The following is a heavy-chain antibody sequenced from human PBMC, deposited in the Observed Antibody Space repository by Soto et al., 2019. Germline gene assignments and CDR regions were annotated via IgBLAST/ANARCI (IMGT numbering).Heavy chain of an antibody. D-gene: IGHD3-10*01. Sequence: QVQLQESGPGLVKPSETLSLTCTVSGGSISSYYWSWIRQPPGKGLEWIGYIFYSGSTNYNPSLKNRVTISVHTSKIRFSLKLSSLNAADTAVYYCARRYGSFFDIWGQGTMVTVSS. V-gene: IGHV4-59*08. CDR2: IFYSGST. CDR1: GGSISSYY. J-gene: IGHJ3*02. CDR3: ARRYGSFFDI.